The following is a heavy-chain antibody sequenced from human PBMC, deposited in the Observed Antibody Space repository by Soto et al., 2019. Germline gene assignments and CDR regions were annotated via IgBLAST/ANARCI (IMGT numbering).Heavy chain of an antibody. D-gene: IGHD6-19*01. V-gene: IGHV2-5*02. J-gene: IGHJ4*02. CDR1: GFSLSSTRMA. Sequence: QITLKESGPTLVKPTQTLTLTCTFSGFSLSSTRMAVGWIRQPPGKALEWLALIYWDDDKRYSPFLKSRLTVTKDTSKNQVVLKMSNIDPVDTARYYCAHIVVAGLGYYFDYWGQGTLVTVSS. CDR3: AHIVVAGLGYYFDY. CDR2: IYWDDDK.